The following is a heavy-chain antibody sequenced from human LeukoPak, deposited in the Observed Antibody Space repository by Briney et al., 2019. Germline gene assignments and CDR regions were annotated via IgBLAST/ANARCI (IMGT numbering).Heavy chain of an antibody. V-gene: IGHV1-18*01. Sequence: ASVKVSCKASGYTFTSYGISWVRQAPGPGLEWMGWISAYNGNTNYAQKLKGRVTMTTDTSASTAYMELRSMRSDDTAVYYCAREEKGYCSGGSCYGGANWAFDIWGQGTMVTVSS. CDR3: AREEKGYCSGGSCYGGANWAFDI. CDR2: ISAYNGNT. D-gene: IGHD2-15*01. CDR1: GYTFTSYG. J-gene: IGHJ3*02.